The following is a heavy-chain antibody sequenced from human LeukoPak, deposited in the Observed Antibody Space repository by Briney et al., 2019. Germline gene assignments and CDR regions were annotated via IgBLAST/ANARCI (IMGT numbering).Heavy chain of an antibody. CDR1: GFTFSDYH. CDR3: AREGRPGAFDP. CDR2: ITGSGYTM. Sequence: GGSLRLSCAASGFTFSDYHMSWIRQAPGKGLEWVSHITGSGYTMSYADSVKGRFTISRDNAKNSLFLHVNSLRAEDTAVYCCAREGRPGAFDPWGQGTLVTVSS. V-gene: IGHV3-11*01. J-gene: IGHJ5*02. D-gene: IGHD3-10*01.